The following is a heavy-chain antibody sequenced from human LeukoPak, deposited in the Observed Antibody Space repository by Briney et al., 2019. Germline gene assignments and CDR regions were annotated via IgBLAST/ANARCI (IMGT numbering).Heavy chain of an antibody. V-gene: IGHV4-59*01. Sequence: SETLSLTCTVSGGSISSDYWTWIRQPPGKGLEWIANIYYSGRTDYNASLKSRVTTSMDTSKNQFSLKLTSVTAADTAVYYCARIFCNSTTCLDCWGQGTLVTVSS. D-gene: IGHD2/OR15-2a*01. CDR2: IYYSGRT. CDR3: ARIFCNSTTCLDC. CDR1: GGSISSDY. J-gene: IGHJ4*02.